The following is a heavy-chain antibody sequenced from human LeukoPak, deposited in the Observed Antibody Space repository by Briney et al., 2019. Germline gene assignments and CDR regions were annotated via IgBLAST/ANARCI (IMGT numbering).Heavy chain of an antibody. CDR2: ISYDGSNK. CDR3: ARADYDYVWGSYRCDY. V-gene: IGHV3-30-3*01. J-gene: IGHJ4*02. D-gene: IGHD3-16*02. Sequence: PGGSLRLSCAASGFTFSSYAMHWVRQAPGKGLGWVAVISYDGSNKYYADSVKGRFTISRDNSKNTLYLQMNSLRAEDTAVYYCARADYDYVWGSYRCDYWGQGTLVTVSS. CDR1: GFTFSSYA.